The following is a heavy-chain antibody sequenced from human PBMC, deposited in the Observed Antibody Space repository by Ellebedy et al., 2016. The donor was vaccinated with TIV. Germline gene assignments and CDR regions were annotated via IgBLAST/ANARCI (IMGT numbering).Heavy chain of an antibody. CDR3: ARHVLSVADPGGIDY. D-gene: IGHD6-19*01. V-gene: IGHV4-59*08. Sequence: MPSETLSLTCTVSGGSISSYYWSWIRQPPGKGLEWIGYIYYSGSTNYNPSLKSRVTISVDTSKNQFSLKLSSVTAADTAVYYCARHVLSVADPGGIDYWGQGTLVTVSS. CDR2: IYYSGST. J-gene: IGHJ4*02. CDR1: GGSISSYY.